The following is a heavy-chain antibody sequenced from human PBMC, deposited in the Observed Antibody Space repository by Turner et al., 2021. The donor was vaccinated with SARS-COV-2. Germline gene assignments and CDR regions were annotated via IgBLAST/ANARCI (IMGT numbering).Heavy chain of an antibody. Sequence: QVQVVQSGAEVKKPGASVKVSCKVSGYTLTELSMHWVRQAPGKGLEGMGGFDLEDGETIVPQKFQGRVTMTEDTSTDTAYMELSSLRSEDTAVYYCATATAIDGDYRNYYYYYGMDVWGQGTTVTVSS. CDR3: ATATAIDGDYRNYYYYYGMDV. J-gene: IGHJ6*02. D-gene: IGHD4-17*01. V-gene: IGHV1-24*01. CDR1: GYTLTELS. CDR2: FDLEDGET.